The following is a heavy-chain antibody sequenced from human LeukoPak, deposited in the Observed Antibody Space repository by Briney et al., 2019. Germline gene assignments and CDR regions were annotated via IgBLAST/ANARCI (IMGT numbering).Heavy chain of an antibody. CDR1: GFTFSSYW. CDR3: ASLQLSPYYYYYGMDV. V-gene: IGHV3-7*01. D-gene: IGHD3-16*02. Sequence: GGSLRLSCAASGFTFSSYWKSWVRQAPGKGLEWVANIKQDGSEKYYVDSVKGRFTISRDNAKNSLYLQMNSLRAEDTAVYYCASLQLSPYYYYYGMDVWGQGTTVTVSS. CDR2: IKQDGSEK. J-gene: IGHJ6*02.